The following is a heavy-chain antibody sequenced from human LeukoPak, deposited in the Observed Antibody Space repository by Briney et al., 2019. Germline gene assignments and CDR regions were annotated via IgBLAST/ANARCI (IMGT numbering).Heavy chain of an antibody. CDR2: ISGSGGST. Sequence: AGSLSLSFAPSGFTLSNYSLSLVRPAPGKGLEWVSAISGSGGSTYYADSVKGRFTISRDNSKNTLYLQMNSLRAEDTAVYYCAKVGCSSTSCPTSYWGQGTRVTVSS. J-gene: IGHJ4*02. D-gene: IGHD2-2*01. CDR3: AKVGCSSTSCPTSY. V-gene: IGHV3-23*01. CDR1: GFTLSNYS.